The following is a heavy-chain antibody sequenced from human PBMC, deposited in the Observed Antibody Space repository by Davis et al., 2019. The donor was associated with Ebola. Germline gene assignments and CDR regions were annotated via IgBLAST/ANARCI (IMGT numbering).Heavy chain of an antibody. V-gene: IGHV4-59*08. Sequence: SETLSLTCTVSGGSISSYYWSLIRQPPGKGLEWIGYIYYSGRTNYNFSLKSRVTISVDTSKNQFSLRLNSLTAADTAVYYCARRWGGYGDYWGQGTLVTVSP. J-gene: IGHJ4*02. CDR1: GGSISSYY. CDR2: IYYSGRT. CDR3: ARRWGGYGDY. D-gene: IGHD5-12*01.